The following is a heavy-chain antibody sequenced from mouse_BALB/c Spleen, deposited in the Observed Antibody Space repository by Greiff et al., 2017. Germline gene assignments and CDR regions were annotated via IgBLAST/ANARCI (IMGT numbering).Heavy chain of an antibody. V-gene: IGHV5-6-5*01. D-gene: IGHD2-1*01. CDR3: ARERGGNCYFDY. Sequence: EVHLVESGGGLVKPGGSLKLSCAASGFTFSSYAMSWVRQTPEKRLEWVASISSGGSTYYPDSVKGRFTISRDNARNILYLQMSSLRSEDTAMYYCARERGGNCYFDYWGQGTTLTVSS. CDR2: ISSGGST. J-gene: IGHJ2*01. CDR1: GFTFSSYA.